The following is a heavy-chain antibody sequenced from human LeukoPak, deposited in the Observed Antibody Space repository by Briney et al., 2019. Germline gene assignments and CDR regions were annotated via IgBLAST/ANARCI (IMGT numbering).Heavy chain of an antibody. CDR2: FDPEDGET. CDR1: GYTLTELS. CDR3: ATDRPSDLVVGATPHGY. J-gene: IGHJ4*02. Sequence: ASVKVSCKVSGYTLTELSMHWVRQAPGKGLEWMGGFDPEDGETIYAQKFQGRVTMTEDTSTDTAYMELSSLTSEDTAVYYCATDRPSDLVVGATPHGYWGQGTLVTVSS. V-gene: IGHV1-24*01. D-gene: IGHD1-26*01.